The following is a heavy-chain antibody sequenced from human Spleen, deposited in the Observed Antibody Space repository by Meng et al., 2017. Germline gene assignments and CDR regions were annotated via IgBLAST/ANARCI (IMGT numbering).Heavy chain of an antibody. Sequence: GGSLRLSCKGSGYRFTNYWIGWVRQMPGKGLEWMGIIYPGDSDTRYSPSFQGQVTISADKSISTAYLQWSSLKASDTAMYYCARGCGAYCGGGSSPYDAFDIWGHGTMVTVSS. CDR3: ARGCGAYCGGGSSPYDAFDI. CDR1: GYRFTNYW. D-gene: IGHD2-15*01. CDR2: IYPGDSDT. V-gene: IGHV5-51*01. J-gene: IGHJ3*02.